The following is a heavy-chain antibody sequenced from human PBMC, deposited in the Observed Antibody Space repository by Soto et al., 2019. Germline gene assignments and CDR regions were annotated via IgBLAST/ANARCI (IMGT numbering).Heavy chain of an antibody. CDR3: AKNIDPYDSSGYYYRN. CDR2: ISGSGGST. D-gene: IGHD3-22*01. Sequence: GGSLRLSCAASGFTFSSYAMSWVRQAPGKGLEWVSAISGSGGSTYYADSVKGRFTISRDNSKNTLYLQMNSLRAEDTAVYYCAKNIDPYDSSGYYYRNWGQGTLVTVSS. V-gene: IGHV3-23*01. J-gene: IGHJ4*02. CDR1: GFTFSSYA.